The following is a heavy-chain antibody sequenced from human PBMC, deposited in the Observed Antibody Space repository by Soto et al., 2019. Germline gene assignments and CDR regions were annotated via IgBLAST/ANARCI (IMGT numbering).Heavy chain of an antibody. CDR2: ISYSGNT. CDR1: GDSTSNYY. Sequence: PSEPLSLTCIISGDSTSNYYWSWIRQSPGKGLEWIGYISYSGNTNYNPSLKSRVTISVDTSKDQLSLKVTSVTAADTAMHYCACLRGERGSPIDYCGQGTQVTVAS. D-gene: IGHD3-10*01. CDR3: ACLRGERGSPIDY. V-gene: IGHV4-59*01. J-gene: IGHJ4*02.